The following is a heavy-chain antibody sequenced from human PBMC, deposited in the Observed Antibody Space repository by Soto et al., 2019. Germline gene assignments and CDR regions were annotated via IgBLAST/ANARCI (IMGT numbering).Heavy chain of an antibody. CDR1: GGSISSYY. V-gene: IGHV4-59*01. CDR2: IYYSGST. J-gene: IGHJ4*02. Sequence: PSETLSLTCTVSGGSISSYYWSWIRQPPGKGLEWIGYIYYSGSTNYNPSLKSRVTILVDTSKNQFSLKLSSVTAADTAVYYCARAEGYYYPFDYWGQGTLVTVSS. CDR3: ARAEGYYYPFDY. D-gene: IGHD3-22*01.